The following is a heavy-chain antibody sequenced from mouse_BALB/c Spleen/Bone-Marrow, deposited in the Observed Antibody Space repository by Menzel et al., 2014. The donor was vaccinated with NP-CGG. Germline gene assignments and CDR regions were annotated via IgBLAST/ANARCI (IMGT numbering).Heavy chain of an antibody. CDR1: GFTFSSYT. CDR2: ITSGGSYT. D-gene: IGHD1-2*01. J-gene: IGHJ2*01. V-gene: IGHV5-6-4*01. CDR3: TRDNGPFDY. Sequence: EVKLMESGGGLVKPGGFLKLSCAASGFTFSSYTMSWVRQTPEKRLEWVATITSGGSYTYYPDSVKGRFTISRDNAKNTLYLQMSSLKSEDTAMYYCTRDNGPFDYWGQGTTLTVSS.